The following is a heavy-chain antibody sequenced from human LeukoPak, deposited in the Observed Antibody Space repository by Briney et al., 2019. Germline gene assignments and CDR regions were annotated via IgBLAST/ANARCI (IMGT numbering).Heavy chain of an antibody. D-gene: IGHD1-26*01. CDR1: GGSFSGYY. Sequence: SETLSLTCAVYGGSFSGYYWSWIRQPPGKGLEWIGEINHSGSTNYNPSLKSRVTISVDTSKNQFSLKLSSVTAADTAVYYCARLSYPNSWFDPWGRGTLVSVSS. J-gene: IGHJ5*02. CDR3: ARLSYPNSWFDP. V-gene: IGHV4-34*01. CDR2: INHSGST.